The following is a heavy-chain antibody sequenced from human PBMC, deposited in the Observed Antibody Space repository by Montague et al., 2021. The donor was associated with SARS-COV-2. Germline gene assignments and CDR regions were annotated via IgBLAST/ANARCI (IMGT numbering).Heavy chain of an antibody. D-gene: IGHD2-2*01. CDR2: IYYSGST. CDR3: AKQALTRYCTSTTCFGAAFDI. Sequence: TLSLTCTVSGGSISSSTYYWGWIRQPPGKGLEWIGFIYYSGSTNYNPSLESRVTISVDTSKNQFSLKLSSVTAADTAVYYCAKQALTRYCTSTTCFGAAFDIWGQGTMVTVSS. J-gene: IGHJ3*02. CDR1: GGSISSSTYY. V-gene: IGHV4-61*05.